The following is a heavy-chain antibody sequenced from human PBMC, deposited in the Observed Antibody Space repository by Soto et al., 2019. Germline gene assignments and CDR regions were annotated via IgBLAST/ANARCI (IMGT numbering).Heavy chain of an antibody. CDR1: GFTFSSYG. Sequence: GGSLRLSCAASGFTFSSYGMHWVRQAPGKGLEWVAVIWYDGSNKYYADSVKGRFTLSSDNSKNTLYLHMNSLRAEDTAIYFCAKGGYPSGSYATWCFDLWGRGTLVTVSS. CDR2: IWYDGSNK. D-gene: IGHD3-22*01. CDR3: AKGGYPSGSYATWCFDL. J-gene: IGHJ2*01. V-gene: IGHV3-33*06.